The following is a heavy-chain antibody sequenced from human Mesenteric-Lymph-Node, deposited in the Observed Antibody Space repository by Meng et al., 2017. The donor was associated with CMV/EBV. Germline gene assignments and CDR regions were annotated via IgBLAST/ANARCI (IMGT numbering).Heavy chain of an antibody. CDR2: VYYSGST. CDR3: ARDRNRWGLFDF. D-gene: IGHD2/OR15-2a*01. V-gene: IGHV4-61*01. Sequence: VSGGSVTSGRYYWSWLRQPPGKGLAWIGHVYYSGSTDDNPSLKSRATISLDTSKNQFSLRLNSVTAADTAVYYCARDRNRWGLFDFWGQGALVTVSS. CDR1: GGSVTSGRYY. J-gene: IGHJ4*02.